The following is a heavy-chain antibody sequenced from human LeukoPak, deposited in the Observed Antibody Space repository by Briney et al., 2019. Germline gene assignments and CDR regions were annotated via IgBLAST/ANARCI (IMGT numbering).Heavy chain of an antibody. CDR2: ITATGSTT. Sequence: GGSLRLSCAASGFTVSSNYMTWIRQVPGKGLEWISYITATGSTTYYADSLKGRLTISRDTAKSFVYLQMNSLRVDDTAVYYCARRTVITPGGFDYWGQGTLVTVSS. CDR1: GFTVSSNY. D-gene: IGHD3-16*02. J-gene: IGHJ4*02. CDR3: ARRTVITPGGFDY. V-gene: IGHV3-11*01.